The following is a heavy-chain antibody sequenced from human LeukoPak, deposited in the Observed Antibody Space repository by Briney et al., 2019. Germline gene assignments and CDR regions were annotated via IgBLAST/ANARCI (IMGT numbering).Heavy chain of an antibody. D-gene: IGHD5-24*01. V-gene: IGHV3-74*01. CDR3: ARVRRWLQFADYFDY. J-gene: IGHJ4*02. CDR1: GSTFSSYW. Sequence: GSLRLSCAASGSTFSSYWMHWVRQAQGKGRVWVSRINSDGSSTSNADSVKGRFTISGDNAKNTLYLQMNSLRAEDTAVYYCARVRRWLQFADYFDYWGQGTLVTVSS. CDR2: INSDGSST.